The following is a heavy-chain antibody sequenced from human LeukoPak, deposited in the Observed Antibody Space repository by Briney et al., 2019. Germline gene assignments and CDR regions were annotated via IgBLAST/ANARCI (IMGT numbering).Heavy chain of an antibody. CDR1: GGTFSSYG. V-gene: IGHV1-18*01. CDR2: ISTYNGNT. D-gene: IGHD3-22*01. Sequence: ASVKVSCKASGGTFSSYGISWVRQAPGQGLEWMGWISTYNGNTNYAQKLQGRVTMTTDTSTSTAYMDLRSLRSDDTAVYYCARTDSSGYYYYFDYWGQGTLVTVSS. J-gene: IGHJ4*02. CDR3: ARTDSSGYYYYFDY.